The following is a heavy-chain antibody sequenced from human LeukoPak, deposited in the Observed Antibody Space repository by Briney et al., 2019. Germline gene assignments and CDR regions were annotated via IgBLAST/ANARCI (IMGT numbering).Heavy chain of an antibody. CDR3: ARIPVVVVAAAPSPVHYYYYGMDV. V-gene: IGHV4-39*01. Sequence: SETLSLTCTVSGGSISSSSYYWGWIRQPPGKGLEWIGSIYYSGSTYYNPSLKSRVTISVDTSKNQFSLKLSSVTAADTAVYYCARIPVVVVAAAPSPVHYYYYGMDVWGQGTTVTVSS. D-gene: IGHD2-15*01. CDR1: GGSISSSSYY. J-gene: IGHJ6*02. CDR2: IYYSGST.